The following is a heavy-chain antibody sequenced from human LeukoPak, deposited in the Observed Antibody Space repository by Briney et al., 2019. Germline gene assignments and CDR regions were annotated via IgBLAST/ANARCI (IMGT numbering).Heavy chain of an antibody. V-gene: IGHV3-23*01. CDR3: AKENYGDSTGGRFQH. CDR1: GFTFSSYA. Sequence: GGSMRLSCAASGFTFSSYAMSWVRQTPVKGLEWVSVISGSGGSTYYADSVKGRFTISRVNSKNTLYLQMNSLRAEDTAVYYCAKENYGDSTGGRFQHWGQGTLVTVSS. CDR2: ISGSGGST. D-gene: IGHD4-17*01. J-gene: IGHJ1*01.